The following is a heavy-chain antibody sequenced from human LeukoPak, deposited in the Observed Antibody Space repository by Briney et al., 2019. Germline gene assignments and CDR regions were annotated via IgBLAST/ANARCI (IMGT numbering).Heavy chain of an antibody. D-gene: IGHD6-13*01. V-gene: IGHV1-2*02. CDR1: GYSFTVYY. CDR2: VNPNSGGT. J-gene: IGHJ4*02. Sequence: ASVKVSCKASGYSFTVYYMHWVRQAPGQGLEWMGWVNPNSGGTNYAQKFQGRVTMTTDTSITTAYMELPSLTSDDTAVYYCTRGSSSPVPNFDYWGQGTLVTVSS. CDR3: TRGSSSPVPNFDY.